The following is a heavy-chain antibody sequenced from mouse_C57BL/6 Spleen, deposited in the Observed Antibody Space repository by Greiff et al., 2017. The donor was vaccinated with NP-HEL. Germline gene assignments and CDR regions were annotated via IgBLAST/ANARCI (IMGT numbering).Heavy chain of an antibody. CDR3: ARDYGSSGFAY. CDR2: IWSGGST. J-gene: IGHJ3*01. V-gene: IGHV2-2*01. Sequence: VKLMESGPGLVQPSQSLSITCTVSGFSLTSYGVHWVRQSPGKGLEWLGVIWSGGSTDYNAAFISRLSISKDNSKSQVFFKMNSLQADDTAIYYCARDYGSSGFAYWGQGTLVTVSA. CDR1: GFSLTSYG. D-gene: IGHD1-1*01.